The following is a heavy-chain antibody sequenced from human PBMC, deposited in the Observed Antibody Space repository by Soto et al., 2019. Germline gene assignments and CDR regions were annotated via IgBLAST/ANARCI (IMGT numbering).Heavy chain of an antibody. Sequence: QVQLVQSGAEVKKPGSSVKVSCKASGGTFSSYAISWVRQAPGQGLEWMGGIIPISDTTNYAQKFQVRVTITADEYTSTAYMELSSLRSEDTAVYYCARSQGSSTSLEIYYYYYYGMDVWGQGTTVTVSS. CDR2: IIPISDTT. CDR1: GGTFSSYA. V-gene: IGHV1-69*01. CDR3: ARSQGSSTSLEIYYYYYYGMDV. D-gene: IGHD2-2*01. J-gene: IGHJ6*02.